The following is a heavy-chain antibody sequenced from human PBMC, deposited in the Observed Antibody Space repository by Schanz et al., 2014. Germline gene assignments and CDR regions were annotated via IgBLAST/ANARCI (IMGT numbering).Heavy chain of an antibody. J-gene: IGHJ4*02. CDR3: ARDASSSDYHLAH. CDR1: GFTFTNYA. Sequence: DVQLLESGGGLVQPGGSLRLSCAASGFTFTNYAMSWVRQAPGKGLEWVSLISDSGDTAYYADSVKGRFTISRDNAKNSLFLQMNSLRAEDTAVYYCARDASSSDYHLAHWGQGTLVTVSS. V-gene: IGHV3-23*01. D-gene: IGHD3-22*01. CDR2: ISDSGDTA.